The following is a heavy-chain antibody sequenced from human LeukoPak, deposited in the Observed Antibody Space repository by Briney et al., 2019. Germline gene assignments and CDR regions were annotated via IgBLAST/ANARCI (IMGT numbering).Heavy chain of an antibody. V-gene: IGHV4-39*01. CDR3: ARRDVGATIDY. J-gene: IGHJ4*02. CDR1: GDAISSSRFY. Sequence: PSETLSLTCTVSGDAISSSRFYWAWIRQPPGKGLEWIGSILYTGRTFYNPSLKSRVTISVDTSKNQFSLRLGSVTASDTAVYYCARRDVGATIDYWGQGTLVTVSS. D-gene: IGHD1-26*01. CDR2: ILYTGRT.